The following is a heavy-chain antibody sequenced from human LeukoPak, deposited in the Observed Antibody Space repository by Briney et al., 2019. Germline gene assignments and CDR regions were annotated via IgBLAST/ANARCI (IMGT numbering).Heavy chain of an antibody. V-gene: IGHV4-59*08. D-gene: IGHD5-18*01. CDR1: GGSISSYY. Sequence: SETVSLTCTVSGGSISSYYWSWIRQPPGKGLEWIGYIYYSGSTNHNPSLKSRVTISVDTSKNQFSLKLSSVTAADTAVYYCARHPPRYGYGMDVWGQGTTVTVSS. CDR2: IYYSGST. J-gene: IGHJ6*02. CDR3: ARHPPRYGYGMDV.